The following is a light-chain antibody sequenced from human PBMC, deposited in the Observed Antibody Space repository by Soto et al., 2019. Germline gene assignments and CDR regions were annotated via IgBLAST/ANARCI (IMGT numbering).Light chain of an antibody. CDR3: SSFTGSNNYIV. J-gene: IGLJ3*02. CDR2: EVT. Sequence: QSVLTQPPSASGFPGQSVTISCTGPKSDIGGDNYVSWYHRQPGRAPKLIIYEVTEWPSGVPGRFSGSKSGDTASLTVTGLQAEDEGEYYCSSFTGSNNYIVFGGGTKLTVL. CDR1: KSDIGGDNY. V-gene: IGLV2-8*01.